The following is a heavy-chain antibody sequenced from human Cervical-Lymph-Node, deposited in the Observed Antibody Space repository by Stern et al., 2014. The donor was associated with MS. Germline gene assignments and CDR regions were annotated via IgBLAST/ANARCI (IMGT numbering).Heavy chain of an antibody. CDR1: GFTFSTFA. CDR3: ARGGRGVGLEY. Sequence: VQLVESGGGVVQPGRSLSLSCVASGFTFSTFAMHWVRQAPGQGPEWVALVSYDGTQRNTTDSVKARCTISRDNSKNTLYLHMNSRRDEDTAVYFCARGGRGVGLEYWGQGALVTVSS. V-gene: IGHV3-30-3*01. J-gene: IGHJ4*02. D-gene: IGHD3-10*01. CDR2: VSYDGTQR.